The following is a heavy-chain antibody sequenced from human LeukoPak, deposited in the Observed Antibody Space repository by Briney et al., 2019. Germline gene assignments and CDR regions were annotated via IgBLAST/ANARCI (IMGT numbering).Heavy chain of an antibody. D-gene: IGHD2-2*01. CDR2: ISGSGGST. CDR1: GFIFSDYY. J-gene: IGHJ4*02. Sequence: PGGSLRLSCAASGFIFSDYYMSWVRQAPGKGLEWVSAISGSGGSTYYADSVKGRFTISRDNSRNTLYLQMNSLRAEDTAVYYCATPSNYFDYWGQGTLVTVSS. CDR3: ATPSNYFDY. V-gene: IGHV3-23*01.